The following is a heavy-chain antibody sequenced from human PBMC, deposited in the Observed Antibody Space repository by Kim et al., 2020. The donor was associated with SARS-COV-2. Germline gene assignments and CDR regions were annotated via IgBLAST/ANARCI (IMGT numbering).Heavy chain of an antibody. CDR3: ITSGSGYGVR. CDR2: FKSKSEGGTI. D-gene: IGHD5-12*01. Sequence: GGSLRLSCAASGFTFSYVNMAWVRQAPGKGLEWVGHFKSKSEGGTIDYSAPVKGRFIISRDESKNTLYLQMNSLRTEDTDVYYCITSGSGYGVRWGQVTLVTVSS. V-gene: IGHV3-15*05. CDR1: GFTFSYVN. J-gene: IGHJ4*02.